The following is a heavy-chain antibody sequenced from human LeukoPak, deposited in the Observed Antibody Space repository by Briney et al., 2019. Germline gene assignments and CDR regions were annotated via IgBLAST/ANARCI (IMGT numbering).Heavy chain of an antibody. V-gene: IGHV3-48*01. CDR3: ARGYCSSGSRPFDY. CDR2: ISSSSSTI. J-gene: IGHJ4*02. D-gene: IGHD2-15*01. CDR1: VFTFSSYS. Sequence: GGSLRLSCAPSVFTFSSYSMNWVRQAPRKGLEWLSYISSSSSTIFYAESVKGPFTISRDNAQKSMYLQMNSLRAEDTAVYYCARGYCSSGSRPFDYWGQGTLVTVSS.